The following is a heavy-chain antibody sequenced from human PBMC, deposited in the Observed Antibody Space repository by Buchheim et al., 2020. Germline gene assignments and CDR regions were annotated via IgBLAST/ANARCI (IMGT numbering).Heavy chain of an antibody. J-gene: IGHJ3*02. CDR2: IYYSGST. Sequence: QLQLQESGPGLVKPSETLSLTCTVSGGSITSSNYYWGWIRQPPGKGLEWIGNIYYSGSTYYNPSLKSRVTISEDTSKNQFSLWLGTVTAADTAVYYCARRSGDYGDYLNAFDIWGQGT. D-gene: IGHD4-17*01. V-gene: IGHV4-39*01. CDR3: ARRSGDYGDYLNAFDI. CDR1: GGSITSSNYY.